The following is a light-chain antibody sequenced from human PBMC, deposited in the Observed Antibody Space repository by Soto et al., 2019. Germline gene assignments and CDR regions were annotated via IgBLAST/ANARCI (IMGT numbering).Light chain of an antibody. CDR3: QQYGSSIT. CDR1: QSVSSSY. Sequence: EIVFTQSPGTLSLSPGERATLSCRASQSVSSSYLAWYQQKPGQAPRHLIYGASSRPTGIPDRFSGSGSGTDFTLSISRLEPEDFAVYYCQQYGSSITLGQGTRLEIK. J-gene: IGKJ5*01. V-gene: IGKV3-20*01. CDR2: GAS.